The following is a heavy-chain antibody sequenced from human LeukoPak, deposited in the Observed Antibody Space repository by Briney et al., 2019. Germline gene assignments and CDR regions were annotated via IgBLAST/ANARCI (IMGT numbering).Heavy chain of an antibody. V-gene: IGHV3-7*01. CDR1: GFSFNNYW. Sequence: GGSLRLSCAASGFSFNNYWMTWVRQAPGKGLEWVANIKQDGSVKYYMDSVKGRFTISRDNAKNSLYLQMNSLRAEDTAVYYCARERTGSYDPHFDYWGQGTLVTVSS. D-gene: IGHD1-26*01. J-gene: IGHJ4*02. CDR2: IKQDGSVK. CDR3: ARERTGSYDPHFDY.